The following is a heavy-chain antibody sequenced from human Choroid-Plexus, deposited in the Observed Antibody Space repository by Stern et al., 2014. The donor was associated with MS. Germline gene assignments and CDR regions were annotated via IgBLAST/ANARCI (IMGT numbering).Heavy chain of an antibody. V-gene: IGHV3-30*18. J-gene: IGHJ4*02. CDR1: GFSFSSFG. D-gene: IGHD2/OR15-2a*01. CDR3: AKDRQYLTFFFDF. CDR2: IAYDGSE. Sequence: VHLVESGGGVVKPGRPLRLSCAASGFSFSSFGMHWVRQAPGTGLEWVALIAYDGSEDYADSVKGRFAISRDNSKNTLYLQMNSLRAEDTAVYYCAKDRQYLTFFFDFWGQGSLVTVSS.